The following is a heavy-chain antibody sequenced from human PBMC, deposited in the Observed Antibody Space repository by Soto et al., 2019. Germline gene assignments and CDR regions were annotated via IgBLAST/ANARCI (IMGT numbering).Heavy chain of an antibody. CDR3: AREGGGGSGDYYYGMDV. D-gene: IGHD1-26*01. J-gene: IGHJ6*02. CDR1: GFTFSSYW. CDR2: IKQDGSEK. V-gene: IGHV3-7*03. Sequence: EVQLVESGGGLVQPGGSLRLSCAASGFTFSSYWMSWVRQAPGKGLEWVANIKQDGSEKYYVDSVKGRFTISRDNAKNSLYLQMNSLRAEDTAVYYCAREGGGGSGDYYYGMDVWGQGTTVTVSS.